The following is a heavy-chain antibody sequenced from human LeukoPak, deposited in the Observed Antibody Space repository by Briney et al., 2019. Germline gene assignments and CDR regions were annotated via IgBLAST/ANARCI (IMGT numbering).Heavy chain of an antibody. D-gene: IGHD2-8*01. J-gene: IGHJ6*03. V-gene: IGHV3-53*05. CDR1: GFTVISNY. CDR2: IYSGGST. CDR3: ARGAEYCTNGVCYKYYYYHMDV. Sequence: GGSLSLSCAASGFTVISNYMSWVRQAPGKGLECVSVIYSGGSTYYADSVKGRFTISRDNSKNTLYLQMDSLRAEDTAVYYCARGAEYCTNGVCYKYYYYHMDVWGKGITVTVSS.